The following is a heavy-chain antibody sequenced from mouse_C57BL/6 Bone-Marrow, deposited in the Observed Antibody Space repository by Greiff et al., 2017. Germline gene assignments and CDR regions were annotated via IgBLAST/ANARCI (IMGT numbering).Heavy chain of an antibody. CDR1: GFTFSNYW. J-gene: IGHJ2*01. D-gene: IGHD1-1*01. V-gene: IGHV6-3*01. CDR2: IRLKSDNYAT. CDR3: TAGSSCDYFDY. Sequence: EVKVEESGGGLVQPGGSMKLSCVASGFTFSNYWMNWVRQSPEKGLEWVAQIRLKSDNYATHYAESVKGRFTISRDDSKSSVHLQMNNLRAEDTGIYYCTAGSSCDYFDYWGQGTTHTVS.